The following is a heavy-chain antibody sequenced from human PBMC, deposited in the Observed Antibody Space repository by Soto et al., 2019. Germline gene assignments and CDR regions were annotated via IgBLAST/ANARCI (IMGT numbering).Heavy chain of an antibody. Sequence: ASVKVSCKASGGTFSSYAISWVRQAPGQGLEWMGGIIPIFGTADYAQKFQGRVTITADKSTSTAYMELSSLRSEDTAVYYCARALWFGELSNYYYGMDVWGQGTLVTVSS. CDR3: ARALWFGELSNYYYGMDV. V-gene: IGHV1-69*06. CDR2: IIPIFGTA. D-gene: IGHD3-10*01. J-gene: IGHJ6*02. CDR1: GGTFSSYA.